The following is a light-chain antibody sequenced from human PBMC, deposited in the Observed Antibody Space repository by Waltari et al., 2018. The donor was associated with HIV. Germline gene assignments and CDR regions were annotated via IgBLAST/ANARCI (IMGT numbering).Light chain of an antibody. V-gene: IGLV1-44*01. CDR2: TTK. J-gene: IGLJ3*02. Sequence: QSVLTQPPSASGTPGQRVTISCSGSISNIGSNSVNCYQQLPGTAPKLLINTTKQRPAGVPDRFSGSKSGASASLAIGGLQSDDEADYYGATWDDSLNGPVFGGGTKLTVL. CDR3: ATWDDSLNGPV. CDR1: ISNIGSNS.